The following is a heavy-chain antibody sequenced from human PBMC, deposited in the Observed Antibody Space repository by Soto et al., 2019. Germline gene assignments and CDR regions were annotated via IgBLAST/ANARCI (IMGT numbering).Heavy chain of an antibody. CDR1: GFTFSDYY. J-gene: IGHJ4*02. D-gene: IGHD3-22*01. V-gene: IGHV3-11*01. CDR3: ARDLGYYDSSGYFDY. CDR2: ISSTDNII. Sequence: QVQLVESGGGLVKPGGSLRLSCAASGFTFSDYYMSWIRQAPGKGLEWVSYISSTDNIIYYADPVKGRFTISRDNAKNSLYLQMNSLRAEDTAVYYCARDLGYYDSSGYFDYWGQGTLVTVSS.